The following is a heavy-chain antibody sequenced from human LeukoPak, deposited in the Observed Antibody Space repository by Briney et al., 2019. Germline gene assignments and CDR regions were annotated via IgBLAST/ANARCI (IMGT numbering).Heavy chain of an antibody. CDR3: ATLRRDVNFDY. V-gene: IGHV3-21*01. J-gene: IGHJ4*02. CDR1: GFTFSSYS. CDR2: ISSSSSYI. Sequence: GGSLRLSCAASGFTFSSYSINWVRQAPGKGLEWVSSISSSSSYIYYADSVKGRFTISRDNAKNSLYLQMNSLRAEDTAVYYCATLRRDVNFDYWGQGTLVTVSS. D-gene: IGHD3-10*02.